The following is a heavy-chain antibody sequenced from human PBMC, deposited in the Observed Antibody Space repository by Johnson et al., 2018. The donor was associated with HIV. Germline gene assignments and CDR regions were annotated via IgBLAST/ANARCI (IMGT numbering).Heavy chain of an antibody. CDR1: GFTFSSYD. D-gene: IGHD3-22*01. J-gene: IGHJ3*02. Sequence: VQLVESGGGVVQPGKSLRLSCAASGFTFSSYDMHWVRQATGKGLEWVSAIGTAGDTYYPGSVKGRFTISRENAKNSLYLQMNSLRAEDTAVYYCASYRGTYYDSSGYQYGDDAFDIWGQGTMVTVSS. CDR3: ASYRGTYYDSSGYQYGDDAFDI. CDR2: IGTAGDT. V-gene: IGHV3-13*01.